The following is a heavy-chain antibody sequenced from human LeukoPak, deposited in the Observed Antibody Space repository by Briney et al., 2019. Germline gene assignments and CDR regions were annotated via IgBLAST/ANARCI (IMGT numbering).Heavy chain of an antibody. V-gene: IGHV3-23*01. CDR2: ISGSGGST. D-gene: IGHD3-9*01. Sequence: GGSLRLSCAASGFTFSSYAMSWVRQALGKGLEWVSAISGSGGSTYYADSVKGRFTISRDNSKNALYLQMNSLRAEDTAVYCCSKFSLPRADYDILTALWGQGTLVTVSS. J-gene: IGHJ4*02. CDR3: SKFSLPRADYDILTAL. CDR1: GFTFSSYA.